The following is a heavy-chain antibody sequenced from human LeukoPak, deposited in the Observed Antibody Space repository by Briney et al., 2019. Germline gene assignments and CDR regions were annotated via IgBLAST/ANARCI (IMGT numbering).Heavy chain of an antibody. Sequence: GASVKVSCKASGGTFSSYAINWVRQAPGQGLEWMGGIIPIFGTANYAQKFQGRVTITAVESMSTAYMELSSLRSEDTAVYCCARGWLAETTVVTPYSYWGQGTLVTVSS. CDR3: ARGWLAETTVVTPYSY. CDR1: GGTFSSYA. J-gene: IGHJ4*02. D-gene: IGHD4-23*01. CDR2: IIPIFGTA. V-gene: IGHV1-69*13.